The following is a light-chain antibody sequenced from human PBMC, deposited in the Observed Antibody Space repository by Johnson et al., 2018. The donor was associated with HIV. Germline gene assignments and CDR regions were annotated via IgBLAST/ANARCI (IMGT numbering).Light chain of an antibody. Sequence: QSVLTQPPSVSAAPGQKVTISCSGSSSNIGNNYVSWYQQLPGTAPKLLIYENSKRPSGIPDRFSGSQSGTSATLGITGLLTGDEADYYCGTWDSSLSTYVFGTGTKVTVL. V-gene: IGLV1-51*02. CDR1: SSNIGNNY. CDR2: ENS. J-gene: IGLJ1*01. CDR3: GTWDSSLSTYV.